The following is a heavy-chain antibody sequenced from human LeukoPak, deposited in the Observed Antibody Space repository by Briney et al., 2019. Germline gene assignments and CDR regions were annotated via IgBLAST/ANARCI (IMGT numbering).Heavy chain of an antibody. J-gene: IGHJ6*03. V-gene: IGHV7-4-1*02. CDR1: GYTFSAQY. CDR3: ARGIGIGTVLMVHGNMDV. Sequence: ASVRVSCKASGYTFSAQYIHWVRQAPGQGLEWMGWINTDTGNPTYAQGFTGRFVFSLDTSVSTTYLQISSLKPEDTAVYYCARGIGIGTVLMVHGNMDVWGKGTTVTVSS. D-gene: IGHD2-8*01. CDR2: INTDTGNP.